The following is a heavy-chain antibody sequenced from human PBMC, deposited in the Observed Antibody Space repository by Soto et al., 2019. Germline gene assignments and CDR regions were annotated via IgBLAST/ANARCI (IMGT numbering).Heavy chain of an antibody. D-gene: IGHD3-10*01. V-gene: IGHV3-15*01. J-gene: IGHJ4*01. Sequence: EVQLVESGGGLVKPGGSLRLSCAASGFTFNNAWMSWVRQAPGKGLEWVGRMKSRSDGGTTDYGAPVKGRFTISRDDAKNTLYLQMNNLKSEDTAVYYCTTDYGSAIYSEHWGQGTLVTVSS. CDR3: TTDYGSAIYSEH. CDR1: GFTFNNAW. CDR2: MKSRSDGGTT.